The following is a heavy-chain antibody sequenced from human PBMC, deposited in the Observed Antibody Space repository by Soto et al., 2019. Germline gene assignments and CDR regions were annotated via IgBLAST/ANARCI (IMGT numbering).Heavy chain of an antibody. CDR3: TTEPTSRGYGSGSHPLTVDY. D-gene: IGHD3-10*01. J-gene: IGHJ4*02. V-gene: IGHV3-15*07. Sequence: GGSLRLSCAASGFTFSNAWMNWVRQAPGKGLEWVGRIKSKTDGGTTDYAAPVKGRFTISRDDSKNTLYLQMNSLKTEDTAVYYCTTEPTSRGYGSGSHPLTVDYWGQGTLVTVSS. CDR1: GFTFSNAW. CDR2: IKSKTDGGTT.